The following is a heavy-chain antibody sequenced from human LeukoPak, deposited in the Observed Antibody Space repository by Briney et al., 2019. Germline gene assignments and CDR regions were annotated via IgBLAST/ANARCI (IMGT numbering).Heavy chain of an antibody. D-gene: IGHD1-14*01. Sequence: GGSLRLSCAASGFTFSSYAMHWVRQAPGKGLEWVAVISYDGSNKYYADSVKGRFTISRDNSKNTLYLQMNSLRAEDTAVYYCAREKFPEGDADYYYYGMDVWGQGTTDTVSS. CDR2: ISYDGSNK. V-gene: IGHV3-30-3*01. J-gene: IGHJ6*02. CDR1: GFTFSSYA. CDR3: AREKFPEGDADYYYYGMDV.